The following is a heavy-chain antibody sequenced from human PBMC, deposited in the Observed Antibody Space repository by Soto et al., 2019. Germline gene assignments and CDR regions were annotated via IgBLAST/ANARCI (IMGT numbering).Heavy chain of an antibody. CDR1: GDSITSSRYY. J-gene: IGHJ4*02. D-gene: IGHD2-2*01. CDR2: IYYSGST. V-gene: IGHV4-39*01. Sequence: QLVLQESGPGVVKPSETLSLTCSVSGDSITSSRYYWGWIRQTPQTGLEWIGSIYYSGSTFYNPSLNSRVTVSVNTSKNQFSLKLTSVSAADTSLYFCARQTASIVRQGDFDYWGQGTLVTVSS. CDR3: ARQTASIVRQGDFDY.